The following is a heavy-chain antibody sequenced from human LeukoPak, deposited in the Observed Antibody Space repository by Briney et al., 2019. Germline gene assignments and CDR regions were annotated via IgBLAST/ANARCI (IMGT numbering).Heavy chain of an antibody. D-gene: IGHD7-27*01. CDR3: ARDLPSASNWELDY. J-gene: IGHJ4*02. CDR2: INPNSGDT. CDR1: GYTLTHYY. Sequence: GASVKVSHKASGYTLTHYYIHWVRQAPGQGREWMGRINPNSGDTNDAQNFQGRVTMTRDTSISTVYMELSRLRSDDTAVYYCARDLPSASNWELDYWGQGTLVTVSS. V-gene: IGHV1-2*06.